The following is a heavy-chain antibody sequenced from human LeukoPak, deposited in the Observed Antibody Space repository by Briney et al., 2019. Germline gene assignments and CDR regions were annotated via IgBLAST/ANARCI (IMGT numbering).Heavy chain of an antibody. CDR3: ARGWEVWFGELSRERNWFDP. D-gene: IGHD3-10*01. J-gene: IGHJ5*02. V-gene: IGHV1-8*02. CDR2: MNSNSGNT. CDR1: GYTFTSYD. Sequence: ASVKVSCKASGYTFTSYDIHWVRQATGQGLEWMGWMNSNSGNTGYAQKFQGRVTMTRNTSISTAYMELSSLRSEDTAVYYCARGWEVWFGELSRERNWFDPWGQGTLVTVSS.